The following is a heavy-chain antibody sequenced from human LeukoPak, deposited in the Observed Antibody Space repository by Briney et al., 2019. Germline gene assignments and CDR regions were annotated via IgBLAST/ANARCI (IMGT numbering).Heavy chain of an antibody. V-gene: IGHV3-9*01. J-gene: IGHJ4*02. CDR2: ISWNSDNI. Sequence: PGGSLRLSCEASGFSFDDYAMNWVRQAPGKGLEWVAGISWNSDNIGYADSVKGRFTISRDNAKNSLYLQMNSLRAEDTALYFCAKDRTLRGDYYFDHWGPGTLVTVSS. CDR1: GFSFDDYA. D-gene: IGHD3-10*01. CDR3: AKDRTLRGDYYFDH.